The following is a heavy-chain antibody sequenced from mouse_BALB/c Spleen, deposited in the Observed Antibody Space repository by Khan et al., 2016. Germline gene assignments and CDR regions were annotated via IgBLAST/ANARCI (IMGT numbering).Heavy chain of an antibody. CDR1: GFSLTSYG. J-gene: IGHJ4*01. CDR3: ASSGYRAMDY. V-gene: IGHV2-9*02. CDR2: IWAGGST. D-gene: IGHD3-1*01. Sequence: QVQLQQSGPGLVAPSQSLSITCTVSGFSLTSYGVHWVRQPPGKGLEWRGVIWAGGSTNYNSALMSRLSISKDNSKSQVFLKMNSLQTDDTAMYYCASSGYRAMDYWGHGTSVTVSS.